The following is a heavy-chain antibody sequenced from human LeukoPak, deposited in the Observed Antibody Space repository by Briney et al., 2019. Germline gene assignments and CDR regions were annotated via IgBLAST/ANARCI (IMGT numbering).Heavy chain of an antibody. Sequence: GGSLRLSCAASGFTFDDYAMHWVRQAPGKGLEWVSLISWDGGSTYYADSVKGRFTISRDNSENSLYLQMNSLRAEDTALYYCAKSPRSSSHHYFDYWGQGTLVTVSS. CDR1: GFTFDDYA. V-gene: IGHV3-43D*03. CDR3: AKSPRSSSHHYFDY. D-gene: IGHD6-13*01. J-gene: IGHJ4*02. CDR2: ISWDGGST.